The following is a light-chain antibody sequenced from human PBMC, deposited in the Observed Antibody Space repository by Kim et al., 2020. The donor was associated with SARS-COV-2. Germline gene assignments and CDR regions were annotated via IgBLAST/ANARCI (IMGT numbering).Light chain of an antibody. J-gene: IGLJ3*02. V-gene: IGLV3-21*04. CDR3: HVWDRNNDIV. Sequence: VAPGKTAAITCGGDNIGSKSVHWYQQIAGPAPFLVIRYDSDRPSGIPDRFSGSNSGNTATLTITRVEAGDEADYYCHVWDRNNDIVFGGGTQLTVL. CDR2: YDS. CDR1: NIGSKS.